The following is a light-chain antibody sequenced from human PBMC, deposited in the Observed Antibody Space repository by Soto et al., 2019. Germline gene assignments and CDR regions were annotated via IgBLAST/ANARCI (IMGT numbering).Light chain of an antibody. CDR2: KVS. V-gene: IGKV2-30*02. Sequence: DVVMPQSPLSLPVTLGQPASISCRSSQSLLHSDGHTYLNWFQQRPGQSPRRLIYKVSKRDSGVVDRFSGSGAGTDFTLKISRVEAEDGRVYYCMQGTHWPPYTFGQGTKLEIK. J-gene: IGKJ2*01. CDR3: MQGTHWPPYT. CDR1: QSLLHSDGHTY.